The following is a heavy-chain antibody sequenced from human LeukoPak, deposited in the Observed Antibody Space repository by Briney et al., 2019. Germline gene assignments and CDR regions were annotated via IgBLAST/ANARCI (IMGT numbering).Heavy chain of an antibody. D-gene: IGHD2-2*02. Sequence: RASVKVSCKASGYTFTSYYMHWVRQAPGQGLEWMGIISPSGGSTSYAQKFQGRVTMTRDTSTSTVYMELSSLRSEDTAVYYCARDWADIVVVPAAIQDYYYGMDVWGQGTTVTVSS. V-gene: IGHV1-46*01. CDR2: ISPSGGST. J-gene: IGHJ6*02. CDR1: GYTFTSYY. CDR3: ARDWADIVVVPAAIQDYYYGMDV.